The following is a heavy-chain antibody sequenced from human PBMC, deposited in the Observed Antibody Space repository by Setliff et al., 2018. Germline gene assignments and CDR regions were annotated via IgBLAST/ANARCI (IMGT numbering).Heavy chain of an antibody. V-gene: IGHV4-59*01. CDR2: VYYSGTA. CDR3: ARGGTFRYFDF. D-gene: IGHD5-12*01. Sequence: NPSETLSLTCTVSDGSLSTYYWSWIRQPPGKGLEWIGYVYYSGTANYSPSLRSRLTISVDTSKNQFSLKLKSVTAADTAVYYCARGGTFRYFDFWGQGAPVTVS. CDR1: DGSLSTYY. J-gene: IGHJ4*02.